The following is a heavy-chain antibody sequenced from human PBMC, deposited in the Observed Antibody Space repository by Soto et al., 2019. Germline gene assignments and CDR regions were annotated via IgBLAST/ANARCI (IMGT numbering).Heavy chain of an antibody. V-gene: IGHV5-51*01. Sequence: LKISCKGSGYSFTSYWIGWVRQMPGKGLEWMGIIYPGDSDTRYSPSFQGQVTISADKSISTAYLQWSSLKASDTAMYYCARGGEYCSSTSCSPVGDNWFDPWGQGTLVTVSS. CDR1: GYSFTSYW. CDR3: ARGGEYCSSTSCSPVGDNWFDP. D-gene: IGHD2-2*01. J-gene: IGHJ5*02. CDR2: IYPGDSDT.